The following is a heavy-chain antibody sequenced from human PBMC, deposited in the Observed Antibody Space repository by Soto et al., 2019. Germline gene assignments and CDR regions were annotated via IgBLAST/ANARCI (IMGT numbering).Heavy chain of an antibody. J-gene: IGHJ3*02. CDR1: EYTFIGFH. CDR2: INPKSGDT. V-gene: IGHV1-2*02. Sequence: ASVKVSCKASEYTFIGFHLHWVRQAPGQGLEWMGWINPKSGDTKYAQKFQGRVTLTRDTSISTGYMELSRLRSDDTAVYYCARAGGSDAFDIWGQGTMVTVSS. D-gene: IGHD1-26*01. CDR3: ARAGGSDAFDI.